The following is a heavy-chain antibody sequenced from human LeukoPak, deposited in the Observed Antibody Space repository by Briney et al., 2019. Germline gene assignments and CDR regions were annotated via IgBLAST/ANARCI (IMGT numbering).Heavy chain of an antibody. CDR2: IYYSGST. CDR3: ARHGRRRIGLTMIVVYYFDY. D-gene: IGHD3-22*01. V-gene: IGHV4-39*01. CDR1: GFTFSSYSMN. Sequence: GSLRLSCAASGFTFSSYSMNWVRQPPGKGLEWIGSIYYSGSTYHNPSLKSRVTISVDTSKNQFSLRLSSVTAADTAVYYCARHGRRRIGLTMIVVYYFDYWGQGTLVTVSS. J-gene: IGHJ4*02.